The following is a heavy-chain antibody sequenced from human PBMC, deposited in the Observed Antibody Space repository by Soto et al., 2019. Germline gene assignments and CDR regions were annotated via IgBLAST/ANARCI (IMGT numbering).Heavy chain of an antibody. J-gene: IGHJ5*02. D-gene: IGHD3-22*01. CDR2: INPSGGST. CDR1: GYTFTSYY. CDR3: ARDSEGNYYDSSGYTPPRGAWFDP. V-gene: IGHV1-46*01. Sequence: GASVKVSCKASGYTFTSYYMHWVRQAPGQGLEWMGIINPSGGSTSYAQKFQGRVTMTRDTSTSTVYMELSSLRSEDTAVYYCARDSEGNYYDSSGYTPPRGAWFDPWGQGTLVTVSS.